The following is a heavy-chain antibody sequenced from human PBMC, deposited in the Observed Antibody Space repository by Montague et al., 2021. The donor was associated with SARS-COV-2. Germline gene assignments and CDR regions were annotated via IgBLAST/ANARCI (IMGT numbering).Heavy chain of an antibody. CDR2: IYYSGXT. Sequence: SETLSLTCTVSGGSISSSSYYWGWIRQPPGKGLEWIGSIYYSGXTXYXXXXKXRVTISVDTSENQFSLKLSSVTAADTAVYYCARVGRQQLVRLSGMDVWGQGTTVTVSS. CDR3: ARVGRQQLVRLSGMDV. J-gene: IGHJ6*02. V-gene: IGHV4-39*07. CDR1: GGSISSSSYY. D-gene: IGHD6-13*01.